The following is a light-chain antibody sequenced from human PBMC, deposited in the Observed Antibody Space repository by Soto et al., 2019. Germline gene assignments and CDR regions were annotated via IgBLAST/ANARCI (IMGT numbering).Light chain of an antibody. CDR3: QQTYTIPFA. CDR2: GAS. V-gene: IGKV1-39*01. J-gene: IGKJ2*01. Sequence: DMQMTQSPSSLSASVGDRVTITCRPSQTIDNYLNWYQHKPGKAPKLLIYGASTLQSGVSSRFTGSASGTDFTLTIYNLQAEDFATYYCQQTYTIPFAFGQGTKLEI. CDR1: QTIDNY.